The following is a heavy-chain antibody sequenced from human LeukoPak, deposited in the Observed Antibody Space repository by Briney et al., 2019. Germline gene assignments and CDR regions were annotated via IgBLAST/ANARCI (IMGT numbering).Heavy chain of an antibody. CDR2: INPNSGGT. J-gene: IGHJ4*02. D-gene: IGHD5-24*01. Sequence: ASVKVSCKASGYTFTGYYMHWVRQAPGQGLEWMGWINPNSGGTNYAQKFQGRVTMTRDTSISTAYMELSRLRSDDTAVYYCARERWLQYLSAIYYFDYWGQGTLVTVSS. CDR1: GYTFTGYY. CDR3: ARERWLQYLSAIYYFDY. V-gene: IGHV1-2*02.